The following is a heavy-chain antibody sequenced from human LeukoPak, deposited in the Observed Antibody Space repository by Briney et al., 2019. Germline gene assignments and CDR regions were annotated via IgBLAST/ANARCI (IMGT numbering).Heavy chain of an antibody. V-gene: IGHV3-33*01. J-gene: IGHJ4*02. Sequence: GGSLRLSCVASGFPFSSYGMHWVRQAPGKGLEWVAVIWSVGGAEYYADSLKGRFTISRDNSKNTLYLQMNSLRAEDTAVYYCARVLYDSSGYSHWGQGTLVTVSS. CDR2: IWSVGGAE. CDR1: GFPFSSYG. D-gene: IGHD3-22*01. CDR3: ARVLYDSSGYSH.